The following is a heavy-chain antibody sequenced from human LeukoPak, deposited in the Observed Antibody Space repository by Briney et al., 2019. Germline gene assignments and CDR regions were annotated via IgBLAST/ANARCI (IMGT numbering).Heavy chain of an antibody. V-gene: IGHV3-30*07. CDR2: MSYDGTYK. CDR3: ARDGVSGRPGYYYFYYMDV. J-gene: IGHJ6*03. Sequence: GGSLRLSCAASGLTFSDYAMRWVRQAPGKGLEWVAVMSYDGTYKYYADSVKGRFTISTDNSKNTLYLQMNSLRVEDTAVYYCARDGVSGRPGYYYFYYMDVWGKGPRSPSP. CDR1: GLTFSDYA. D-gene: IGHD3-3*01.